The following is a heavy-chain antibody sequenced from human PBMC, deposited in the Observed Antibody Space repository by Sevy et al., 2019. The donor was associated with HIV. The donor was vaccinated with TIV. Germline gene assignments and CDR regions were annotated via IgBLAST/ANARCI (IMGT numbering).Heavy chain of an antibody. V-gene: IGHV3-15*07. CDR1: GLTLSYAW. CDR2: IKSESDGGTT. CDR3: TARNFDF. J-gene: IGHJ4*02. Sequence: GGSLRLSCAASGLTLSYAWMNWVRQAPGKGLEWVGHIKSESDGGTTDFATPVKGRFIISRDDSKNTLYLQMNSQKTVDTALYYCTARNFDFWGRGTLVTVSS.